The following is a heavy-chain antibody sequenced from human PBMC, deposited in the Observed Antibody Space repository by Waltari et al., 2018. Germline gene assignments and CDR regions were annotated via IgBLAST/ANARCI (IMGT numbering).Heavy chain of an antibody. V-gene: IGHV1-69*01. J-gene: IGHJ4*02. CDR1: GGSFSGYY. Sequence: QVQLQQWGAGLLKPSETLYLTCAVYGGSFSGYYWSWIRQPPGKGLEWRGGIIPIFGTANYAQKFQGRVTITTDESTSTAYMELSSLRSDDTAVYYCAAEKVRSGSQFDYWGQGTLVTVSS. D-gene: IGHD1-26*01. CDR3: AAEKVRSGSQFDY. CDR2: IIPIFGTA.